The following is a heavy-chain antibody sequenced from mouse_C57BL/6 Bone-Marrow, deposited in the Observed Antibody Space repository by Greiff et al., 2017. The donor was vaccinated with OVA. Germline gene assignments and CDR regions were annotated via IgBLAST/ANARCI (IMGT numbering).Heavy chain of an antibody. Sequence: EVMLVESGGGLVQPGGSLKLSCAASGFTFSSYAMSWVRQTPEKKLEWVATISDGGSYTYYPDNVKGRITISRDNAKNNLYLQMSHLKDEDTAMYCCARDYYGDFDYWGQGTTLTVSS. CDR3: ARDYYGDFDY. D-gene: IGHD1-2*01. J-gene: IGHJ2*01. CDR2: ISDGGSYT. CDR1: GFTFSSYA. V-gene: IGHV5-4*01.